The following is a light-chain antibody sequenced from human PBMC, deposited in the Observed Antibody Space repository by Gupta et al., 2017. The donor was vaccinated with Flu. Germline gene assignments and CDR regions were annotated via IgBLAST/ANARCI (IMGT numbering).Light chain of an antibody. CDR3: QQSFSTLLYT. J-gene: IGKJ3*01. CDR2: GGS. Sequence: DIQMTQSPSSLSASVGDRVTITCRASQNIDKYLNWYQKKPGKAPDLLIYGGSTLQSGVPSRFSGRGYGTDFTLTIDGLQPEYFATYYCQQSFSTLLYTFGPGTKVEI. CDR1: QNIDKY. V-gene: IGKV1-39*01.